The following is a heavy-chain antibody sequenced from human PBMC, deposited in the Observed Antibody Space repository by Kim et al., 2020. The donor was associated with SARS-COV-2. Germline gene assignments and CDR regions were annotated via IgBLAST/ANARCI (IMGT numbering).Heavy chain of an antibody. CDR3: ARDPSGYDSRFDY. CDR2: IYYSGST. D-gene: IGHD5-12*01. V-gene: IGHV4-31*03. J-gene: IGHJ4*02. Sequence: SETLSLTCTVSGGSISSGGYYWSWIRQHPGKGLEWIGYIYYSGSTYYNPSLKSRVTISVDTSKNQFSLKLSSVTAADTAVYYCARDPSGYDSRFDYWGQGTLVTVSS. CDR1: GGSISSGGYY.